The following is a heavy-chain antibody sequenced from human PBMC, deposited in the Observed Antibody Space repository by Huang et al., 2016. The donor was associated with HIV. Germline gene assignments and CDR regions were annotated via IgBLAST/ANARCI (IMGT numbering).Heavy chain of an antibody. CDR2: ITSDGSSS. J-gene: IGHJ4*02. CDR1: GFTFSSYW. D-gene: IGHD3-22*01. Sequence: EVQLVESGGGLVQPGGSLRLSCAASGFTFSSYWMHWVRQAPGKGLFWVSRITSDGSSSGYADSVKGRFTISRDNAKNTLYLQMNSLRAEDTAVYYCVRDPRIQSWLNYFDYWGQGTLVSVSS. V-gene: IGHV3-74*01. CDR3: VRDPRIQSWLNYFDY.